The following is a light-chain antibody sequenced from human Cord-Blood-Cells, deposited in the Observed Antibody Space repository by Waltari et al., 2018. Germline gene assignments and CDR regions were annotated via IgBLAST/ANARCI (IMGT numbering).Light chain of an antibody. CDR2: DAS. Sequence: EIVLTQSTATLSLSPGERPTLSCRASQSVSSYLAWYQQKPGQAPRLLNYDASNRATGIPVRFSGSGSGTDFTLTISSLEPEDFAVYYCQQRSNWPLTFGGGTKVEIK. V-gene: IGKV3-11*01. CDR1: QSVSSY. CDR3: QQRSNWPLT. J-gene: IGKJ4*01.